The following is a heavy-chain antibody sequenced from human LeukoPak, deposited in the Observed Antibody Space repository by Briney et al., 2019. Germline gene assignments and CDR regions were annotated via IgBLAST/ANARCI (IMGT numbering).Heavy chain of an antibody. V-gene: IGHV3-30-3*01. D-gene: IGHD3-10*01. CDR1: GFTFSSYA. CDR2: ISYDGSNK. J-gene: IGHJ6*02. CDR3: ARVLGRSYYYYGMDV. Sequence: GGSLRLSCAASGFTFSSYAMHWVRQAPGKGLEWVAVISYDGSNKYYADSVKGRFTISRDNSKNTLYLQMNSLRAEDTAVYYCARVLGRSYYYYGMDVWGQGTTVTVSS.